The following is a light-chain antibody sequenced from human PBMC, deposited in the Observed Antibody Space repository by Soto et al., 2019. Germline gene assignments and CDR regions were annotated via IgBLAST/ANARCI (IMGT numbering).Light chain of an antibody. CDR2: GAS. CDR1: QSVSSH. J-gene: IGKJ2*01. CDR3: QQYNNLPYT. V-gene: IGKV3-15*01. Sequence: EIVMTQSPATLSVSPGERYTLSCRASQSVSSHLAWYQQKPGQAPRLLISGASTRATVIPARFSGSVSGTDFTLTIISLQAEDFAVYYCQQYNNLPYTFGEGNKLEIK.